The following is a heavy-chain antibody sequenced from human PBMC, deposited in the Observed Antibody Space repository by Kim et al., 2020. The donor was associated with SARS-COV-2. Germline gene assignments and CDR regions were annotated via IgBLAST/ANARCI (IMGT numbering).Heavy chain of an antibody. Sequence: SETLSLTCAVYGGSFSGYYWSWIRQPPGKGLEWIGEINHSGSTNYNPSLKSRVTISVDTSKNQLSLKLSSVTAADTAVYYCARRNRSYDYVWGSLAFDPWGQGTLVTVSS. CDR2: INHSGST. CDR1: GGSFSGYY. D-gene: IGHD3-16*01. CDR3: ARRNRSYDYVWGSLAFDP. J-gene: IGHJ5*02. V-gene: IGHV4-34*01.